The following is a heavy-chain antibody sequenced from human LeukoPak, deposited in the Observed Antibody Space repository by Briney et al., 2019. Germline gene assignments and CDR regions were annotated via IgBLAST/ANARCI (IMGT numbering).Heavy chain of an antibody. CDR2: IYTSGST. CDR3: ASVERPHRAFDI. J-gene: IGHJ3*02. D-gene: IGHD1-1*01. CDR1: GGSISSYY. Sequence: SETLSLTCTVSGGSISSYYWSWIRQPAGKGLEWIGRIYTSGSTNYNPSLKSRVTMSVDTSKNQFSLKLSSVTAADTAVYYCASVERPHRAFDIWGQGTMVTVSS. V-gene: IGHV4-4*07.